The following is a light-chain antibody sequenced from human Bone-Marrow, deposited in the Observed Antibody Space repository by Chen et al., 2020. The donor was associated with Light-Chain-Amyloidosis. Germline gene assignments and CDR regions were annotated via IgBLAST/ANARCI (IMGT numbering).Light chain of an antibody. CDR3: QVWDRSSDRPV. J-gene: IGLJ3*02. Sequence: SYVLTQPSSGAVAPGQTATIACWGNNIGSTSVHWYQQTPGQAPLLVVYDDSDRPSGIPERLSGSDSGNKATLTISRVGAGDEADYYWQVWDRSSDRPVFGGGTKLTVL. V-gene: IGLV3-21*02. CDR1: NIGSTS. CDR2: DDS.